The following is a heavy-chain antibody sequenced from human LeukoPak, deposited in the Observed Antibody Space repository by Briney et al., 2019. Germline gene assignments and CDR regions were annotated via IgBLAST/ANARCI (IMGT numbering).Heavy chain of an antibody. CDR3: ARDLRDSGWNLDN. CDR2: ISYDGSNK. J-gene: IGHJ4*02. CDR1: GFTFGSYA. Sequence: GRSLRLSCVASGFTFGSYAMHWVRQAPGKGLEWVALISYDGSNKDYAVSVKGRFTISRDNSKNMLYLQMNSLRGEDTAVYYCARDLRDSGWNLDNWGQGTQVTVSS. D-gene: IGHD6-19*01. V-gene: IGHV3-30-3*01.